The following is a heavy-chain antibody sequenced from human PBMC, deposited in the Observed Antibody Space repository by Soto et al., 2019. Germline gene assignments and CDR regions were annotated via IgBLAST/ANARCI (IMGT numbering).Heavy chain of an antibody. Sequence: SVKVSCKASGGTFSSYAISWVRQAPGQGLEWMGGIIPIFGTANYAQKFQGRVTITTDESTSTAYMELSSLRSEDTAVYYCARSYYYGSGSYYGGFYYYYGMDVWGQGTTVTVSS. J-gene: IGHJ6*02. CDR2: IIPIFGTA. CDR3: ARSYYYGSGSYYGGFYYYYGMDV. V-gene: IGHV1-69*05. CDR1: GGTFSSYA. D-gene: IGHD3-10*01.